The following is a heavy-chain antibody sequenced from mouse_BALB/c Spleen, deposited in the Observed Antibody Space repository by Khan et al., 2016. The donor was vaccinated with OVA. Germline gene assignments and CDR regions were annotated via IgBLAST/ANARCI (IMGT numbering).Heavy chain of an antibody. CDR2: INPSTGYT. D-gene: IGHD2-1*01. V-gene: IGHV1-7*01. J-gene: IGHJ2*01. CDR1: GYTFINYW. CDR3: ARMCLPWDFDY. Sequence: QVQLKQSGAELAKPGASVKMSCKASGYTFINYWILWVKQRPGQGLEWIGYINPSTGYTEYNQNFKDKATLTADKSSSTAYMQLSSLTSEDSTVYYCARMCLPWDFDYWGQGTTLTVSS.